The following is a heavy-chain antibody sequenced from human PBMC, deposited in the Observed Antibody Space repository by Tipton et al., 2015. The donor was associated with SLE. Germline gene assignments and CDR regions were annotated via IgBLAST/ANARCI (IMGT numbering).Heavy chain of an antibody. CDR3: ARRSLHFDL. Sequence: VQLVQSGAEVKKPGESLKISCKGSGYTFSNYWIGRVRQMPGEGLEWMAIIYVGDSDTRYSPSFQGQVTISADKSTSTIDLQWSSLKASDTAIYYCARRSLHFDLCGRGTLVTASS. D-gene: IGHD5/OR15-5a*01. CDR2: IYVGDSDT. CDR1: GYTFSNYW. J-gene: IGHJ2*01. V-gene: IGHV5-51*06.